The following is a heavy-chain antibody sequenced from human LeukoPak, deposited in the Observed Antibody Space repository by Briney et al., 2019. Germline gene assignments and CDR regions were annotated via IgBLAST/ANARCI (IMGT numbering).Heavy chain of an antibody. D-gene: IGHD2-2*01. CDR3: ARDLGYCNSTSCYPRPGY. J-gene: IGHJ4*02. CDR2: ISAYNGNT. CDR1: GYSFTSYW. Sequence: GESLKISCKGSGYSFTSYWIGWVRQAPGQGLEWMGWISAYNGNTNYARKLQGRVTMTTDTSTSTTYMELRSLRSDDTAVYYCARDLGYCNSTSCYPRPGYWSQGTLVTVSS. V-gene: IGHV1-18*04.